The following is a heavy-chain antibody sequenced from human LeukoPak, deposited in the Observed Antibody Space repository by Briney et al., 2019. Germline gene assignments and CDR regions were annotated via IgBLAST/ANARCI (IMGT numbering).Heavy chain of an antibody. CDR1: GFTFSNYA. J-gene: IGHJ4*02. V-gene: IGHV3-74*01. Sequence: GGSLRLSCAASGFTFSNYAMNWVRQAPGKGLVWVSHISSDESGTTYADSVKGRFTISRDNARNTLYLQMNSLRVEDTAVYYCARTGYTSEFDYWGQGTLVTVSS. D-gene: IGHD5-18*01. CDR3: ARTGYTSEFDY. CDR2: ISSDESGT.